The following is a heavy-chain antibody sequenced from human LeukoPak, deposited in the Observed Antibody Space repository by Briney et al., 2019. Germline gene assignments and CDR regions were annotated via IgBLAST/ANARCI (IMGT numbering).Heavy chain of an antibody. CDR2: IVGNTAGTT. V-gene: IGHV3-23*01. CDR1: GLTVTSHV. D-gene: IGHD5-18*01. Sequence: GGSLRLSCAASGLTVTSHVMTWVRQAPGKGPQWVSVIVGNTAGTTYYADSVKGRSTISRDSVKNTVDLQMSSLRAEDTAVYYCAKASYSYGYLYFDYWGQGTLVTVSS. CDR3: AKASYSYGYLYFDY. J-gene: IGHJ4*02.